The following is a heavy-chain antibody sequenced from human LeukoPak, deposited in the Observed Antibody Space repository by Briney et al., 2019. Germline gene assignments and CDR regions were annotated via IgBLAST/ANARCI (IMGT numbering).Heavy chain of an antibody. V-gene: IGHV3-21*01. D-gene: IGHD3-10*01. CDR2: ISPSGDIT. CDR3: ARGSIPLWDY. CDR1: GFTFSNHG. J-gene: IGHJ4*02. Sequence: GGTLRLSCAAYGFTFSNHGMDWVRQAPGKGLEWVSGISPSGDITYYADSVKGRFTISRDNAKNSLYLQMNSLRAEDTAVYYCARGSIPLWDYWGQGTLVTVSS.